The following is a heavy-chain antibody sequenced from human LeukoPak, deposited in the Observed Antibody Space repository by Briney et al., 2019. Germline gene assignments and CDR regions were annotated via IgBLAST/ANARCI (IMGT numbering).Heavy chain of an antibody. CDR2: CDPEDGET. Sequence: ASVNVSLKVSVYTLTVLSMHWVRQAPGKGLEWMGGCDPEDGETIYAQKFQGRVTMTEDTSTDTAYMELSSLRSEDTAVYYCAKVDWLLDYYGMDVWGQGTTVTVSS. V-gene: IGHV1-24*01. J-gene: IGHJ6*02. CDR3: AKVDWLLDYYGMDV. CDR1: VYTLTVLS. D-gene: IGHD3-9*01.